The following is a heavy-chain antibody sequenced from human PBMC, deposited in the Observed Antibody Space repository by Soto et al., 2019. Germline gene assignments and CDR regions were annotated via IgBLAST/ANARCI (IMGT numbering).Heavy chain of an antibody. D-gene: IGHD5-18*01. Sequence: GGSLRLSCAASGFIFADYTMHWVRQAPGKGLEWVSLITWDGGRAYYADSVKGRFTISRDNSKNSLYLQMNSLRTEDTASYYCTNDDRVATAMVTGYYYHFGMHVWGRGTSVTVYS. CDR2: ITWDGGRA. V-gene: IGHV3-43*01. J-gene: IGHJ6*02. CDR3: TNDDRVATAMVTGYYYHFGMHV. CDR1: GFIFADYT.